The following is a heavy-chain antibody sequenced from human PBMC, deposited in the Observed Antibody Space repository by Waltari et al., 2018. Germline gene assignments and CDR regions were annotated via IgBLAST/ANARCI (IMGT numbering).Heavy chain of an antibody. D-gene: IGHD6-19*01. CDR2: FRHTGDT. CDR1: GVSVSGYF. V-gene: IGHV4-59*08. J-gene: IGHJ4*03. Sequence: QVQLQESGPGLVKSSETLSLTCTMSGVSVSGYFWNWLRQAPGKGTEWICYFRHTGDTKQNPSLKSRVTMSVDTSRNDFSLRLSSVTAADTAVYYCALWESGWRAFRFWGQGTLGTVSS. CDR3: ALWESGWRAFRF.